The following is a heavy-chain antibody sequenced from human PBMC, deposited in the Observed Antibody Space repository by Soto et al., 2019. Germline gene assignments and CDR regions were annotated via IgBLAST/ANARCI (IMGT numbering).Heavy chain of an antibody. J-gene: IGHJ4*02. V-gene: IGHV1-3*01. CDR1: GYIFTDFG. D-gene: IGHD2-2*02. CDR2: IIAVNDKT. Sequence: ASVKVSCKASGYIFTDFGIHWVRQAPGHRLEWLGWIIAVNDKTLYSPKFQGRLAITRETSANTAYMDLYSLRSEDSAVCYCARGRRSCTGNNCYTDIDFWGQGSLVTVSS. CDR3: ARGRRSCTGNNCYTDIDF.